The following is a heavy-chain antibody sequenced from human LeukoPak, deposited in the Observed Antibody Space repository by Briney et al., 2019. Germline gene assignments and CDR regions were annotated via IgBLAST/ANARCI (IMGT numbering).Heavy chain of an antibody. CDR2: IYSGGST. V-gene: IGHV3-53*01. CDR3: ARARSYGERIDY. CDR1: GFTVSSNY. D-gene: IGHD4-17*01. Sequence: PGGSLRLSCAASGFTVSSNYMSWVRQAPGKGLEWVSVIYSGGSTYYADPVKGRFTISRDNSKNTLYLQMNSLRAEDTAVYYCARARSYGERIDYWGQGTLVTVSS. J-gene: IGHJ4*02.